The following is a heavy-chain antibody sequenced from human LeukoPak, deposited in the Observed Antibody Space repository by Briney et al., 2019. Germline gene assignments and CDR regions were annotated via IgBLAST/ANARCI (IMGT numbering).Heavy chain of an antibody. Sequence: SGGSLRLSCAASGFSFSTYGMNWVRQAPGKGLEWVSHIGSSGAPLYYADSVKGRFTISRDNAKDSLYLQMNSLRVEDTALYYCARVVDKDAFDIWGQGTMVTVSS. J-gene: IGHJ3*02. CDR3: ARVVDKDAFDI. CDR1: GFSFSTYG. CDR2: IGSSGAPL. D-gene: IGHD3-9*01. V-gene: IGHV3-48*03.